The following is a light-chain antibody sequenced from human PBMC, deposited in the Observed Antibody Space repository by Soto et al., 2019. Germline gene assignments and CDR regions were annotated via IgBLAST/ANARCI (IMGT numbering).Light chain of an antibody. CDR1: QSVTSN. Sequence: EIVLTQSPGTLSLSPGERATLSCRASQSVTSNLAWYQHKPGQSPRLLIYRASARATGVPDRFSGSGSGTEFTLTISSLQSEDFAVYYCQQYNNWPPMTFGQGTRLEIK. V-gene: IGKV3-15*01. J-gene: IGKJ5*01. CDR3: QQYNNWPPMT. CDR2: RAS.